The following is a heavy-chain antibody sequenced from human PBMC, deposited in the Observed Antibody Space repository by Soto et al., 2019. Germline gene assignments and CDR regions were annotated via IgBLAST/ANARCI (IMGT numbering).Heavy chain of an antibody. CDR2: IYYSGST. CDR1: GGSISSYY. CDR3: ARLVRGHDPSAYYYYYYMDV. J-gene: IGHJ6*03. Sequence: SETLSLTCTVSGGSISSYYWSWIRQPPGKGLEWIGYIYYSGSTNYNPSLKSRVTISVDTSKNQFSLKLSSVTAADTAVYYCARLVRGHDPSAYYYYYYMDVWGKGTTVTVSS. D-gene: IGHD1-1*01. V-gene: IGHV4-59*01.